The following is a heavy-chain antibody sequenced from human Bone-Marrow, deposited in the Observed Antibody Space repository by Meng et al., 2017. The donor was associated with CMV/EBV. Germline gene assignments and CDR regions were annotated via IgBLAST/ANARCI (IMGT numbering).Heavy chain of an antibody. CDR2: IIPILGIA. V-gene: IGHV1-69*10. CDR1: GGTFSSYA. J-gene: IGHJ4*02. CDR3: ARARGYYGSGSYYPHFDY. D-gene: IGHD3-10*01. Sequence: SVKVSCKASGGTFSSYAISWVRQAPGQGLEWMGGIIPILGIANYAQKFQRRVTITADKSTSTAYMELSSLRSEDTAMYYCARARGYYGSGSYYPHFDYWGQGTRVTGSS.